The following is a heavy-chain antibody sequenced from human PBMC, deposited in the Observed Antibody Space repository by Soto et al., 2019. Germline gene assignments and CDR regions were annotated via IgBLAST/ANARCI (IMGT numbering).Heavy chain of an antibody. CDR3: ARDSGWPILNFDF. V-gene: IGHV3-23*01. CDR1: GFTVSSYA. J-gene: IGHJ4*02. Sequence: GGSLRLSCVASGFTVSSYAMIWVRQSPGRGLEWVSGISGSSESTGYADSVKGRFTIFRDNSQNSLFLQMNALRHDDSAIYFCARDSGWPILNFDFWGQGTQVTVSS. CDR2: ISGSSEST. D-gene: IGHD3-10*01.